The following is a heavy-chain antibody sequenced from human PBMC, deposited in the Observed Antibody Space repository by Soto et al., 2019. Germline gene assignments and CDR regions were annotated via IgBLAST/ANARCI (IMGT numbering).Heavy chain of an antibody. D-gene: IGHD1-26*01. V-gene: IGHV3-33*01. CDR3: ARARIVGATGFDY. CDR1: GFTFSSYG. J-gene: IGHJ4*02. Sequence: QVQLVESGGGVVQPGRSLRISCAASGFTFSSYGMHWVRQAPGKGLEWVAVIWYDGSNKYYADSVKGRFTISRDNSKNTLYLQMNSLRAEDKAVYYCARARIVGATGFDYWGQGTLVTVSS. CDR2: IWYDGSNK.